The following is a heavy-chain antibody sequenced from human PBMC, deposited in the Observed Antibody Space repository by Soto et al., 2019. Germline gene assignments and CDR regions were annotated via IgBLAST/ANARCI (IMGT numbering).Heavy chain of an antibody. CDR1: GGSISSGGYY. D-gene: IGHD3-10*01. J-gene: IGHJ4*02. CDR3: ARDSRDGSGSYSY. CDR2: IYYSGST. V-gene: IGHV4-31*03. Sequence: SETLSLTCTVSGGSISSGGYYWSWIRQHPGKGLEWIGYIYYSGSTYYNPSLKSRVTISVDTSKNQFSLKLSSVTAADTAVYYCARDSRDGSGSYSYWGQGTPVTVSS.